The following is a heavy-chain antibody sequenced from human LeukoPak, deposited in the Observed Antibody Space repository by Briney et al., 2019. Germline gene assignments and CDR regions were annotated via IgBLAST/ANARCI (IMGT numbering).Heavy chain of an antibody. CDR2: IWYDGSNK. Sequence: PGGSLRLSCAASGFTFSSYGMHWVRQAPGKGLEWVAVIWYDGSNKYYADSVKGRFTISRDNSKNTLYLQMNSLRAEDTAVYYCARDPKVEMATTEVDYWGQGTLVTVSS. J-gene: IGHJ4*02. CDR3: ARDPKVEMATTEVDY. CDR1: GFTFSSYG. D-gene: IGHD5-24*01. V-gene: IGHV3-33*01.